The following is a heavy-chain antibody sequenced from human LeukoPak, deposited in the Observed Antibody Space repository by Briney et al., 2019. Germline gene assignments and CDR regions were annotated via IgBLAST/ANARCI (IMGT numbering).Heavy chain of an antibody. CDR1: GYTFTGYY. J-gene: IGHJ3*02. D-gene: IGHD2-21*02. CDR2: INPNSGGT. CDR3: ARVSGDFPHAFDI. Sequence: SVKVSCKASGYTFTGYYMHWVRQAPGQGLEWMGWINPNSGGTNYAQKFQGWVTMTRDTSISTAYMELSRLRSDDTAVYYCARVSGDFPHAFDIRGQGTMVTVSS. V-gene: IGHV1-2*04.